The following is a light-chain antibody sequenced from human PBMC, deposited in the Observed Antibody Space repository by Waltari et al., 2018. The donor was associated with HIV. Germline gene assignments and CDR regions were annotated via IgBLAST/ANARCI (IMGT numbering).Light chain of an antibody. CDR3: QQYDSWPLT. V-gene: IGKV3-15*01. Sequence: IVMTQSPVIVSVSPGEKATLSFSASQSVSSKLAWYQQKPGKAPRLVISGASTRDTGIPARFGGSGSGTEFTLTISSLQSEDYAVYYCQQYDSWPLTFGPGTKVDIK. CDR1: QSVSSK. CDR2: GAS. J-gene: IGKJ3*01.